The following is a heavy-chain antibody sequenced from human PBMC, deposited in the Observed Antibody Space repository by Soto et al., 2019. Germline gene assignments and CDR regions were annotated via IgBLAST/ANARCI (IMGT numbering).Heavy chain of an antibody. CDR3: ARDLPRDLVRGSFDI. CDR1: GYTFTRYN. V-gene: IGHV1-46*01. CDR2: SDTRGGST. Sequence: QAQLVQSGAEVKKPGASANISCKASGYTFTRYNIHWVRQAPGQGLEWMGISDTRGGSTDYTQRFQGRVTMTRDTSTGTVYMHLSSLGSEDTAIYYCARDLPRDLVRGSFDIWGQGTMVTVSS. J-gene: IGHJ3*02. D-gene: IGHD3-10*01.